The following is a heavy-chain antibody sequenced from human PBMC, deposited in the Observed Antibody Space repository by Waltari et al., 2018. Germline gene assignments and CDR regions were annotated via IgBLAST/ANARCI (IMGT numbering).Heavy chain of an antibody. CDR3: ARDYDSSGYYYDY. CDR2: IFYRGST. Sequence: QLQLQESGPGLVKPSETLSLPCTVSGGSLLHNKYYWGCIRQPPGKGLEWIGSIFYRGSTHYNPSLKSRITMSVDTSKNQFSLKLSSVTAADTARYYCARDYDSSGYYYDYWGQGVLVTVSS. J-gene: IGHJ4*02. CDR1: GGSLLHNKYY. D-gene: IGHD3-22*01. V-gene: IGHV4-39*02.